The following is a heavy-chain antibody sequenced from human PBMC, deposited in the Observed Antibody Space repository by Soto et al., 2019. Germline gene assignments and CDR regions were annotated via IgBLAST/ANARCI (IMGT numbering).Heavy chain of an antibody. CDR2: ISYDGSNK. D-gene: IGHD6-13*01. Sequence: QVQLVESGGGVVQPGRSLRLSCAASGFTFSSYGMHWVRQAPGKGLEWVAVISYDGSNKYYADSVKGRFTISRDNSKNTLYLQMNSLRAEDTAVYYCAKDLSEQQLGYFQHWGQGTLVTVSS. CDR1: GFTFSSYG. V-gene: IGHV3-30*18. CDR3: AKDLSEQQLGYFQH. J-gene: IGHJ1*01.